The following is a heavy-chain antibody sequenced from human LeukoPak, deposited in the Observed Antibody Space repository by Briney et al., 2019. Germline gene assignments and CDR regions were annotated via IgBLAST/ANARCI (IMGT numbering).Heavy chain of an antibody. CDR3: AKEGNYYYGSGSYYKTDY. J-gene: IGHJ4*02. D-gene: IGHD3-10*01. Sequence: HPGGSLRLSCAASGFTFSSYAMSWIRQAPGKGLEWVSSISGSGGSTYYADSVKGRSTISRDNSKNTLYLQMNSLRAEDTAVYFYAKEGNYYYGSGSYYKTDYWGQGTLVTVSS. V-gene: IGHV3-23*01. CDR1: GFTFSSYA. CDR2: ISGSGGST.